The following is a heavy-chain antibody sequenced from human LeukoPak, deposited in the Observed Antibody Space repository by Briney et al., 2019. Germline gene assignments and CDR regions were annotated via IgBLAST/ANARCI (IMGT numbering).Heavy chain of an antibody. Sequence: ASVKVSCKASGYTFTGYYMHWVRQAPGQGLEWMGWINPNSGGTNYAQKFHGRVTMTRDTSISTAYMELIRLRSDDTAVYYCGRLVCSGGSCYSHYYYYMDVWGKGTTVTVSS. V-gene: IGHV1-2*02. D-gene: IGHD2-15*01. CDR3: GRLVCSGGSCYSHYYYYMDV. CDR1: GYTFTGYY. CDR2: INPNSGGT. J-gene: IGHJ6*03.